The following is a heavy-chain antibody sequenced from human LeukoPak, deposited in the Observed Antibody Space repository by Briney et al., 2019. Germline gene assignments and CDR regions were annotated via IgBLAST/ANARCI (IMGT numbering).Heavy chain of an antibody. CDR3: ARDKNYDILTGNYKEYYFDY. Sequence: ASVKVSCKAPGGTSSSYAISWVRDAPGQRVEWIGRIIALFGIANYAQKFQGRVTITADKSTSTAYMELSSLRSEDTAVYYCARDKNYDILTGNYKEYYFDYWGQGTLVTVSS. CDR2: IIALFGIA. J-gene: IGHJ4*02. V-gene: IGHV1-69*04. D-gene: IGHD3-9*01. CDR1: GGTSSSYA.